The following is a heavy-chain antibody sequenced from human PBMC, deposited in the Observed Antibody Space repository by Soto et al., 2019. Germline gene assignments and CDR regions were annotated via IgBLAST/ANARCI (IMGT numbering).Heavy chain of an antibody. V-gene: IGHV3-23*01. CDR2: ISGGGVAT. CDR3: AKGRESSGSYRPFDY. J-gene: IGHJ4*02. CDR1: GFTFSSYA. D-gene: IGHD3-22*01. Sequence: GGSLRLSCAASGFTFSSYAMSWVRQAPGKGLEWVSAISGGGVATNYADSVKGRFTISRDNSKNTLYLQMNSLRAEDTAVYYCAKGRESSGSYRPFDYWGQGTRVTVSS.